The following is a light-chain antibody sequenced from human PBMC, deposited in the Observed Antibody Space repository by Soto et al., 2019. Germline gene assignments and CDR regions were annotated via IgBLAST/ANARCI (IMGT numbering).Light chain of an antibody. CDR2: GNS. V-gene: IGLV1-40*01. CDR3: QSYDSSPTWPGVV. Sequence: QSVLTQPPSVSGAPGQRVTISCTGSSSNIGAGYDVHWYQQLPGTAPKHLIYGNSNRPSGVPDRFSGSKSGTSASLAITGLQAEDEADYYCQSYDSSPTWPGVVFGGGTKLTVL. CDR1: SSNIGAGYD. J-gene: IGLJ2*01.